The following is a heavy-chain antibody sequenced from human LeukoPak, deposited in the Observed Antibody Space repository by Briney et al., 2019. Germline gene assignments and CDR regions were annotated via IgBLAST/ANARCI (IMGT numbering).Heavy chain of an antibody. V-gene: IGHV4-4*07. CDR3: ARLEVRGGRVYYFDY. D-gene: IGHD3-10*01. J-gene: IGHJ4*02. Sequence: SETLSLTCTVSGGSISSYYWSWIRQPAGKGLEWIGRIYTTGSTNYSPSLESRVTISVDTSKNQFSLKLSSVTAADTAVYYCARLEVRGGRVYYFDYWGQGTLVTVSS. CDR2: IYTTGST. CDR1: GGSISSYY.